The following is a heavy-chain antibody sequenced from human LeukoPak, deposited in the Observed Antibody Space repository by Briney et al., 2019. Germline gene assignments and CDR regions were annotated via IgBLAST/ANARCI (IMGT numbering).Heavy chain of an antibody. D-gene: IGHD3-22*01. CDR3: ARRRGSSGYYYYFDY. Sequence: SETLSLTCAVYGGSFSGYYWSWIRQPPGKGLEWIGEINHSGSTNYNPSLKSRVTISVDTSKNQFSLKLSSVTAADTAVYYCARRRGSSGYYYYFDYWGQGTLVTVSS. CDR2: INHSGST. V-gene: IGHV4-34*01. CDR1: GGSFSGYY. J-gene: IGHJ4*02.